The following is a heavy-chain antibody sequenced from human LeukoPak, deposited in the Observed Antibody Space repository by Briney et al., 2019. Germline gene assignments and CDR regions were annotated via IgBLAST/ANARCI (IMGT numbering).Heavy chain of an antibody. Sequence: SQTLSLTCTVSGGSISSGDYYWSWIRQPPGKGLEWIGYIYYSGSTYYNPSLKSRVTISVDTSKNQFSLMLSSVTAADTAVYYGARGEVGVTMVRGVLWFDPWGQGTLVTVSS. V-gene: IGHV4-30-4*01. J-gene: IGHJ5*02. CDR1: GGSISSGDYY. CDR3: ARGEVGVTMVRGVLWFDP. D-gene: IGHD3-10*01. CDR2: IYYSGST.